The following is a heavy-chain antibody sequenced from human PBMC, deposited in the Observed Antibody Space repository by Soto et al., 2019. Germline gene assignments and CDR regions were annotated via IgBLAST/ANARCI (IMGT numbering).Heavy chain of an antibody. CDR3: ARTRLDIVLIPAAIEFDP. D-gene: IGHD2-2*02. CDR2: IDYTGNT. V-gene: IGHV4-31*03. J-gene: IGHJ5*02. Sequence: PSETLSLTCTVSGDSISTGGYYWSWIRQRPGKGLEWLGYIDYTGNTYYNPPLKSRVAISVATSKNQFSLRLGSVTAADTAVYYCARTRLDIVLIPAAIEFDPWGQRTLVTVTS. CDR1: GDSISTGGYY.